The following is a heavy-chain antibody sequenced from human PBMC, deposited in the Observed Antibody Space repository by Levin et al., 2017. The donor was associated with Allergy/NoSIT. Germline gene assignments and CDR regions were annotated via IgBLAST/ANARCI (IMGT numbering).Heavy chain of an antibody. CDR3: ARWVDSFYDFWSGYYTTSYMDV. J-gene: IGHJ6*03. CDR1: GYTFTSYA. Sequence: GASVKVSCKASGYTFTSYAMNWVRQAPGQGLEWMGWINTNTGNPTYAQGFTGRFVFSLDTSVSTAYLQISSLKAEDTAVYYCARWVDSFYDFWSGYYTTSYMDVWGKGTTVTVSS. D-gene: IGHD3-3*01. V-gene: IGHV7-4-1*02. CDR2: INTNTGNP.